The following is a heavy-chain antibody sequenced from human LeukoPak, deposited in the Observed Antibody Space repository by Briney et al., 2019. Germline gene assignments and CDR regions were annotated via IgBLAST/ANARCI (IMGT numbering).Heavy chain of an antibody. D-gene: IGHD4-17*01. Sequence: GGSLRLSCAASEFTFSTYGMCWVRQAPGRGLEWVSSISGSGGSTQYADSVQGRFAISRDNSKNVLYLQMNSLRAEDTAVYFCARDPNGDYIGTFDMWGRGTMVSVSS. CDR1: EFTFSTYG. CDR2: ISGSGGST. CDR3: ARDPNGDYIGTFDM. V-gene: IGHV3-23*01. J-gene: IGHJ3*02.